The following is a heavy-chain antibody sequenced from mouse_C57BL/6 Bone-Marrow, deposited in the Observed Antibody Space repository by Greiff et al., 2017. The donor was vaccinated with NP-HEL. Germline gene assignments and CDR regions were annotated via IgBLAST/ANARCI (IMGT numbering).Heavy chain of an antibody. J-gene: IGHJ3*01. CDR1: GFTFSSYA. D-gene: IGHD2-5*01. V-gene: IGHV5-4*01. CDR3: AREGPYSNFLAWFAY. Sequence: EVQVVESGGGLVKPGGSLKLSCAASGFTFSSYAMSWVRQTPEKRLEWVATISDGGSYTYYPDNVKGRFTISRDNAKNNLYLQMSHLKSEDTAMYYCAREGPYSNFLAWFAYWGQGTLVTVSA. CDR2: ISDGGSYT.